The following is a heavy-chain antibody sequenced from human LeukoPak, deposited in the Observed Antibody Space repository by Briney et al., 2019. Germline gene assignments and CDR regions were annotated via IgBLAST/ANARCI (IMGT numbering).Heavy chain of an antibody. Sequence: TSETLSLTCTVSGGSISSSSYYWGWIRQPPGKGLEWIGSIYYSGSTYYNPSLKSRVTISVDTSKNQFSLKLSSVTAADTAVYYCARGRLEVESWSGYSYYFDYWGQGTLVTVSS. J-gene: IGHJ4*02. CDR2: IYYSGST. D-gene: IGHD3-3*01. CDR1: GGSISSSSYY. V-gene: IGHV4-39*01. CDR3: ARGRLEVESWSGYSYYFDY.